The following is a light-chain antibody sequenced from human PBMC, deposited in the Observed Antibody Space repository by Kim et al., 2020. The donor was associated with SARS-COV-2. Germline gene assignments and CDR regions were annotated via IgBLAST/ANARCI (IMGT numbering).Light chain of an antibody. CDR2: CNN. Sequence: VSITSTCSRTSSSTGYNIEWCHQHPGATAHNLIYCNNNRPSGVPARFSGCKSCASASLATTRLQAEDEADYYCRASGSNLSNCVVFGGGTQLTVL. CDR3: RASGSNLSNCVV. CDR1: RTSSSTGYN. V-gene: IGLV1-40*03. J-gene: IGLJ2*01.